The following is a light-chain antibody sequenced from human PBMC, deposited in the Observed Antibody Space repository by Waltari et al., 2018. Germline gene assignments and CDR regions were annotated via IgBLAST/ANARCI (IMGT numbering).Light chain of an antibody. J-gene: IGKJ4*01. CDR3: QEYGSLPVT. Sequence: DIQITQSPYTLCASVGGRITITCRASQSVNNNLAWYQQKPGNAPKVLIHKASRLEAGVPSRFSGSGYGTEFTLTISSLQPDDFATYYCQEYGSLPVTFGGGTRVEIK. CDR1: QSVNNN. CDR2: KAS. V-gene: IGKV1-5*03.